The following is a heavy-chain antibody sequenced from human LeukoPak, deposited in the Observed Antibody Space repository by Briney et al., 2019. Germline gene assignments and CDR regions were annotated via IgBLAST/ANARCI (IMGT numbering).Heavy chain of an antibody. CDR3: ARGGVLRYFDWLSDY. D-gene: IGHD3-9*01. CDR2: ISSNGGST. V-gene: IGHV3-64*01. J-gene: IGHJ4*02. CDR1: GFTFSSYA. Sequence: GGSLRLSCAASGFTFSSYAMHWVRQAPGKGLEYVSAISSNGGSTYYANSVKGRFTISRDNSKNTLYLQMGSLRAEDVAVYYCARGGVLRYFDWLSDYWGQGTLVTVSS.